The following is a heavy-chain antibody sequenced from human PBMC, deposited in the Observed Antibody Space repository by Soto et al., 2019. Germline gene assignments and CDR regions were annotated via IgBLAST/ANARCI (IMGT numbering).Heavy chain of an antibody. D-gene: IGHD3-3*01. Sequence: VASVKVSCKASGYTFTSYAMHWVRQAPGQRLEWMGWINAGNGNTKYSQKFQGRVTITRDTSASTAYMELSSLRSEDTAVYYCARELDDFWSGSIDYWGQGTLVTVSS. V-gene: IGHV1-3*01. CDR1: GYTFTSYA. CDR2: INAGNGNT. CDR3: ARELDDFWSGSIDY. J-gene: IGHJ4*02.